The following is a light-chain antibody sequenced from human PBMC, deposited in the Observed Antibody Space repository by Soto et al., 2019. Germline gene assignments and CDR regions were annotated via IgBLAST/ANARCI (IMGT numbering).Light chain of an antibody. V-gene: IGLV1-40*01. CDR3: QSYDSSLSGSV. CDR2: GNS. J-gene: IGLJ3*02. Sequence: QSVLTQPPSVSGAPGQRVTISCSGSSSNIGAGYDVHWYQQLPGTAPKLLINGNSNRPSGVPDRFSGSKSGTSASLAITGLXXXXXADYCQSYDSSLSGSVFGGGTKL. CDR1: SSNIGAGYD.